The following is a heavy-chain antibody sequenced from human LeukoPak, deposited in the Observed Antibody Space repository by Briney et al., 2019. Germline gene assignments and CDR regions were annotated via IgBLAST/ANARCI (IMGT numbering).Heavy chain of an antibody. V-gene: IGHV4-39*01. CDR1: GGSISSSSYY. CDR2: IYYSGST. J-gene: IGHJ4*02. CDR3: AKSKADILTGYYGIYFEY. D-gene: IGHD3-9*01. Sequence: SETLSLTCTVSGGSISSSSYYWGWIRQPPGKGLEWIGNIYYSGSTFYNPSLKNRASISVDTSKNQFSLKLSSVTAADTAVYYCAKSKADILTGYYGIYFEYWGQGTLVTVSS.